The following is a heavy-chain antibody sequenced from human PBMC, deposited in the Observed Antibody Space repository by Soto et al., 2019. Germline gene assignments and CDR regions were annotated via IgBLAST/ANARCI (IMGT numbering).Heavy chain of an antibody. CDR2: ISYDGSQK. CDR1: GFTFSSYG. V-gene: IGHV3-30*18. D-gene: IGHD1-26*01. J-gene: IGHJ6*02. Sequence: SLRLSCAASGFTFSSYGMHWVRQAPGKGLEWVALISYDGSQKYYADSVKGRFTISRDNSKNTLYLQMNSLRAEDTAVYYCAKDLVGGVRYYYGMDVWGQGTTVTVS. CDR3: AKDLVGGVRYYYGMDV.